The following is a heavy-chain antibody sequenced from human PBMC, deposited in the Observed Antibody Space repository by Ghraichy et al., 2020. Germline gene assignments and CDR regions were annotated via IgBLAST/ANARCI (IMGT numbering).Heavy chain of an antibody. CDR1: GGSIGSYH. CDR2: IFYSGNT. D-gene: IGHD3-10*01. V-gene: IGHV4-59*01. Sequence: SETLSLTCTVSGGSIGSYHWNWIRLPPGKGLEWIGYIFYSGNTNYNLYLKSRVTISLDTSRKQFSLKLSSVTAADTAVYYCARLGGGTGSGVFDYWGQGTLVTVSS. CDR3: ARLGGGTGSGVFDY. J-gene: IGHJ4*02.